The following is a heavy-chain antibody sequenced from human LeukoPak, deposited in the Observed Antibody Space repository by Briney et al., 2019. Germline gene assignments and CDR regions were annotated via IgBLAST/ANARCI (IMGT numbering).Heavy chain of an antibody. CDR2: INPNSGGT. CDR3: ASLAAIPSFDY. V-gene: IGHV1-2*06. J-gene: IGHJ4*02. D-gene: IGHD2-21*01. Sequence: ASVKVSCKASGYTFTGYLMYWVRQAPGQGLELMGRINPNSGGTNYAQKFQGRVTMTRDTSISTAYMELSRLRSDDTAVYYCASLAAIPSFDYWGQGTLVTVSS. CDR1: GYTFTGYL.